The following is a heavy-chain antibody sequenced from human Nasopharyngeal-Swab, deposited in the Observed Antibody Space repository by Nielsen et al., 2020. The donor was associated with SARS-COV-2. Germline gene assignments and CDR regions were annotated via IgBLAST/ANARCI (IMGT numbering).Heavy chain of an antibody. CDR1: GCSTISSRYY. CDR2: IYYSGST. CDR3: VGSSWYGDYYYYYGMDV. J-gene: IGHJ6*02. V-gene: IGHV4-39*07. Sequence: SDTLSPTFTVPGCSTISSRYYWAWIRQPPGKGLEWLGSIYYSGSTYYNPSLKSRVTISVDTSKNQFSMKLSSVTAADTAVYYCVGSSWYGDYYYYYGMDVWGQGTTVTVSS. D-gene: IGHD6-13*01.